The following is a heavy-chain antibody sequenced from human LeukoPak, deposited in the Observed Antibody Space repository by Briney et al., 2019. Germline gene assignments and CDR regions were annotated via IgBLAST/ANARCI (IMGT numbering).Heavy chain of an antibody. CDR3: AILGVWFGELPPH. CDR2: IYYSGST. Sequence: SETLSLTCTVSGGSISSSSYYWGWIRQPPGKGLEWIGSIYYSGSTYYNPSLKSRVTISVDTSKNQFSLELSSVTAADTAVYYCAILGVWFGELPPHWGQGTLVTVSS. D-gene: IGHD3-10*01. CDR1: GGSISSSSYY. V-gene: IGHV4-39*07. J-gene: IGHJ4*02.